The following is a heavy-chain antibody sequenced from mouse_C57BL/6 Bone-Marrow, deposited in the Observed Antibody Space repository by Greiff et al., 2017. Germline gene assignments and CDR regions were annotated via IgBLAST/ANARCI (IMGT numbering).Heavy chain of an antibody. CDR3: ASAGNFDGFAY. J-gene: IGHJ3*01. D-gene: IGHD2-1*01. CDR1: GFSLTSYG. CDR2: IWGVGST. V-gene: IGHV2-6*01. Sequence: VKLMESGPGLVAPSQSLSITCTVSGFSLTSYGVDWVRQSPGKGLEWLGVIWGVGSTNYNSALKSRLSISKDNSKSQVFLKMNSLQTDDTAMYYCASAGNFDGFAYWGQGTLVTVSA.